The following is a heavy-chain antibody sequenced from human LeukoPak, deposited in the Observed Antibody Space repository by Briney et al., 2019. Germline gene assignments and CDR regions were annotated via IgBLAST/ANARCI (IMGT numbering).Heavy chain of an antibody. CDR1: GGSISGVY. J-gene: IGHJ4*02. Sequence: SETLSLTCTVSGGSISGVYWNWIRQPPRQGLEWVGYVHTSGSIASNPSLKNRPTFSIDTSKNQVSLRLSSVTAADTAMYYCARRRGGFGEGEFDYWGQGTPVTIST. D-gene: IGHD3-16*01. V-gene: IGHV4-4*09. CDR2: VHTSGSI. CDR3: ARRRGGFGEGEFDY.